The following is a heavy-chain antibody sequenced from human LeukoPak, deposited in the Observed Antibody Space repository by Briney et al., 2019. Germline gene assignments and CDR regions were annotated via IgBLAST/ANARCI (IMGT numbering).Heavy chain of an antibody. CDR3: ARRHYYGSAYDY. Sequence: SETLSLTCTVSGGSISSSSYYWGWLRQPPGKGLEWIGIIYYSGSTYYNPSLKSRVTISVDTTKNQFSQKLSSVTAADTAVYYWARRHYYGSAYDYRGQGTLVTVSS. V-gene: IGHV4-39*01. CDR1: GGSISSSSYY. CDR2: IYYSGST. D-gene: IGHD3-10*01. J-gene: IGHJ4*02.